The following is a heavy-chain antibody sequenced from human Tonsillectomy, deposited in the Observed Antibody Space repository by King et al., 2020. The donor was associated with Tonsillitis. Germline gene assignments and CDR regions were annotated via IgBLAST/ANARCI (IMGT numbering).Heavy chain of an antibody. Sequence: VQLVESGGGVVQPGRSLRLSCAVSEFTLSPHRMHWVRQAPGKGLEWVALMSSDTSAKVYADSVEGRFIISRDKSTLYLQMNSLRPEDTAVYYCAKDYGYYHVTGYSHDAFEVWGQGALVTVSS. V-gene: IGHV3-30*18. D-gene: IGHD3-22*01. CDR2: MSSDTSAK. CDR3: AKDYGYYHVTGYSHDAFEV. CDR1: EFTLSPHR. J-gene: IGHJ3*01.